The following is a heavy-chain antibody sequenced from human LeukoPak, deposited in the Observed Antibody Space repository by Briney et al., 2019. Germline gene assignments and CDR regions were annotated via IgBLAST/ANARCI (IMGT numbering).Heavy chain of an antibody. D-gene: IGHD5-24*01. Sequence: ASVKVSCKASGYTFTGYYMHWVRQAPGQGLEWMGWINPNSGDPNYALNFQGRVTMARDTSISTAYMELSSLRSDDKAVYYCARGGDGNRRDFDYWGQGTLVTVSS. CDR3: ARGGDGNRRDFDY. V-gene: IGHV1-2*02. CDR2: INPNSGDP. J-gene: IGHJ4*02. CDR1: GYTFTGYY.